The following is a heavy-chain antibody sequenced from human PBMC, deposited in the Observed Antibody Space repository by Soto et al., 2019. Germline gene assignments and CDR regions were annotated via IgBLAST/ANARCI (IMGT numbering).Heavy chain of an antibody. J-gene: IGHJ4*02. V-gene: IGHV3-15*04. D-gene: IGHD3-10*01. Sequence: GGSLRLSCAASGFTFNNAWMSWVRQAPGKGPEWVGRIESKTDGGTADDAAPLKGRYTMSRDDSKNTLYLQMNSLKTEYTAMNYCTSWSVSMVRGVIEYWGQSTMVTVSS. CDR2: IESKTDGGTA. CDR3: TSWSVSMVRGVIEY. CDR1: GFTFNNAW.